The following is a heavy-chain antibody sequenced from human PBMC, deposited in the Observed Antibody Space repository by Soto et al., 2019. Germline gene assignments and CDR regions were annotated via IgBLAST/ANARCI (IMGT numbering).Heavy chain of an antibody. CDR1: GFTLSTYF. V-gene: IGHV3-21*01. CDR3: ARLSSDSIDY. CDR2: MSTNSYYI. J-gene: IGHJ4*02. Sequence: GGSLRLPCAASGFTLSTYFMKWVRQAPGKGLEWVSSMSTNSYYIYYADSVKGRFTISRDNAKYSLYLQMNSLRVEDSAVYYCARLSSDSIDYCGQGTLVTVSS. D-gene: IGHD3-22*01.